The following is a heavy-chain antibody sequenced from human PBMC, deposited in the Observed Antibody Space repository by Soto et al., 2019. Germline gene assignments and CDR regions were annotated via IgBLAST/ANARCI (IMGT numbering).Heavy chain of an antibody. J-gene: IGHJ6*02. Sequence: QVQLVQSGAEVKKPGASVKVSCKASGYTFTSYYMHWVRQAPGQGLEWMGIINPSGGSTSYAQKFQGRVTMTRDTSTSTVYMELSSLRSEDTDVYYCARDLWFGDRGMDVWGQGTTVTVSS. D-gene: IGHD3-10*01. CDR1: GYTFTSYY. V-gene: IGHV1-46*03. CDR2: INPSGGST. CDR3: ARDLWFGDRGMDV.